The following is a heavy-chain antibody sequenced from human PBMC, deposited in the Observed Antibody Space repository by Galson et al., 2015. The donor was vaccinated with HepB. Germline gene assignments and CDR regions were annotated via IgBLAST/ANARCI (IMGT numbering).Heavy chain of an antibody. J-gene: IGHJ6*03. D-gene: IGHD1-26*01. Sequence: SVKVSCKASGYTFTSYYMHWVRQAPGQGLEWMGIINPSGGSTSYAQKFQGRVTMTRDTSTSTVYMELSSLRSEDTAVYYCARDGVVGATGESDYYYYYMDVWGKGTTVTVSS. CDR2: INPSGGST. V-gene: IGHV1-46*01. CDR3: ARDGVVGATGESDYYYYYMDV. CDR1: GYTFTSYY.